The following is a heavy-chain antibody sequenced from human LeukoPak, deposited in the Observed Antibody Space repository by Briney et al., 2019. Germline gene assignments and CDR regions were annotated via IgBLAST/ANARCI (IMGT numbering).Heavy chain of an antibody. V-gene: IGHV3-7*01. Sequence: GGSLRLSCAASGFTFSSYWMGWVRQAPGKGLEWVANIKHDGREKYYVDSVKGRFTISRDNAKNSLYLQMNSPRAEDTALYYCARGYGYYFDYWGQGTLVTVSS. D-gene: IGHD1-1*01. CDR3: ARGYGYYFDY. J-gene: IGHJ4*02. CDR1: GFTFSSYW. CDR2: IKHDGREK.